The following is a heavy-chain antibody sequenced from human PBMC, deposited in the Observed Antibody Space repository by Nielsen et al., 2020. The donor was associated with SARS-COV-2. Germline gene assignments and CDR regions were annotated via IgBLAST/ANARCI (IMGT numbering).Heavy chain of an antibody. V-gene: IGHV5-10-1*01. J-gene: IGHJ6*02. CDR1: GYSFTSYG. D-gene: IGHD6-13*01. CDR2: IDPTDSFT. Sequence: KVSCKASGYSFTSYGISWVRQMPGKGLEWMGRIDPTDSFTQYSPSFKGHVTISADKTRSIAHLQWSSLEASDSGIYYCSRMSSSWHFYGMDVWGQGTTVSV. CDR3: SRMSSSWHFYGMDV.